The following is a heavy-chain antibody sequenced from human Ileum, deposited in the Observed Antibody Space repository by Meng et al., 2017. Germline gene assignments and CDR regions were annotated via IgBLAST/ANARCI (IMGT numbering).Heavy chain of an antibody. CDR3: ARDHWGSLDY. V-gene: IGHV4-61*01. CDR2: AST. Sequence: VELQESAPGLVWPSYTLSLICTVTGSSVTTSHYQWGWIRQPPRKGLESIGYASTHYNPSLKSRLTISLDTSKNQVSLKLTSVTAADTAVYYCARDHWGSLDYWGQGILVTVSS. CDR1: GSSVTTSHYQ. D-gene: IGHD7-27*01. J-gene: IGHJ4*02.